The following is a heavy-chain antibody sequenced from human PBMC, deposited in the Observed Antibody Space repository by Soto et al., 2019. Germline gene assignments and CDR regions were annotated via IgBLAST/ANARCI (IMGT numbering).Heavy chain of an antibody. D-gene: IGHD3-3*01. CDR2: INHTGGT. V-gene: IGHV4-34*01. J-gene: IGHJ5*02. CDR3: ATRITVFGLLIPPFDP. Sequence: SETLSLTCAVYGGSFSGYYWNWIRQPPGKGLEWIGEINHTGGTTYNPSLKSRVTMSVDTSKNQFSLRLSSVTAADTAIYYCATRITVFGLLIPPFDPWGQGTPVTVSS. CDR1: GGSFSGYY.